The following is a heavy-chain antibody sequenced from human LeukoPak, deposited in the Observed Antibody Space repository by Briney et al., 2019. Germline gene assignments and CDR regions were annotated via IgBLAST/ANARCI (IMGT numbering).Heavy chain of an antibody. D-gene: IGHD2/OR15-2a*01. CDR3: AKDGTSYYYIYY. Sequence: PGGSLRLSCAASGFTFSSYSMNWVRQAPGKGLEWVSSISSSGNYIYYVDSLKGRFTISRDNAKNSLYLQMNSLRGDDTAVYYCAKDGTSYYYIYYWGQGTLVTVSS. J-gene: IGHJ4*02. CDR2: ISSSGNYI. CDR1: GFTFSSYS. V-gene: IGHV3-21*01.